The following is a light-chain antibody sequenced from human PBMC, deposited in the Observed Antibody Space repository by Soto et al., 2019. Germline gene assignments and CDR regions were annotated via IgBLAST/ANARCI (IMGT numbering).Light chain of an antibody. V-gene: IGKV1-39*01. J-gene: IGKJ1*01. CDR1: QSISSY. Sequence: DIQMTQSPSSLCASVGDRVTITCRASQSISSYLNWYQQKPGKAPKRLIYAASSLQSGVPSRFSGSGSETDFTLTISSLQPDDFATYYCQQSYSTPPTFGQGTKVEIK. CDR3: QQSYSTPPT. CDR2: AAS.